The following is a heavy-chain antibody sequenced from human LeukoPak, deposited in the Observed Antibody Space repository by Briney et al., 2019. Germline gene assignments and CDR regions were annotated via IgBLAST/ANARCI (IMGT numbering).Heavy chain of an antibody. CDR2: ISESGSPI. J-gene: IGHJ6*03. V-gene: IGHV3-48*03. Sequence: GGSLRLSCAAFGFTFSNYEMNWVRQAPGKGLEWVSYISESGSPIYYADSVKGRFTISRDNSKNTLYLQMKSLRAEDTAVYYCAKGGGYEAQYYYYYLDVWGKGTTVTISS. CDR1: GFTFSNYE. D-gene: IGHD5-12*01. CDR3: AKGGGYEAQYYYYYLDV.